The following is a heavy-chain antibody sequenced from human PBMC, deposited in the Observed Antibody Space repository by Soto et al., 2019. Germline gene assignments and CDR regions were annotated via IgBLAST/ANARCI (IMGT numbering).Heavy chain of an antibody. Sequence: GGSLRLSCAASGLTFRTYWVIWVRQAPGKGLVWVSRVYNDGDTTMHAASVTGRFTISRDNAKNTVYLQMSGLRVEDTAMYYCEIRPGYSTGRDYWGQGTLVIVSS. CDR3: EIRPGYSTGRDY. CDR1: GLTFRTYW. CDR2: VYNDGDTT. V-gene: IGHV3-74*03. D-gene: IGHD2-15*01. J-gene: IGHJ4*02.